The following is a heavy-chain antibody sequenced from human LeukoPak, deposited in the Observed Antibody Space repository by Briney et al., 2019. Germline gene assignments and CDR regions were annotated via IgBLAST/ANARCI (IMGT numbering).Heavy chain of an antibody. Sequence: GGSLRLSCSASGFTFSSYAMHWVRQAPGKGLEYVSAISSNGVSTYYADSVKGRFTITRDNSKNTLYLQMSSLRAEDTAVYYCVKDSSGPFSNFDYWGQGTLVTVSS. CDR3: VKDSSGPFSNFDY. CDR1: GFTFSSYA. CDR2: ISSNGVST. V-gene: IGHV3-64D*06. J-gene: IGHJ4*02. D-gene: IGHD6-19*01.